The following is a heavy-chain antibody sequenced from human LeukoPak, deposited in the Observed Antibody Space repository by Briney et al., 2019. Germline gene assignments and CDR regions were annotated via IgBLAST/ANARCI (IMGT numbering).Heavy chain of an antibody. D-gene: IGHD4-17*01. V-gene: IGHV3-66*01. CDR2: IYRGGSR. CDR3: AKAARGYGDYHDAFDM. CDR1: GFTASSAY. J-gene: IGHJ3*02. Sequence: GGSLTLSCAVSGFTASSAYMSWVRQPPGEGMEWVSVIYRGGSRNYADSVRGRFTMSRDMSKNTLSLEMNSLRAEDTAVYYCAKAARGYGDYHDAFDMWGQGTMVTVSS.